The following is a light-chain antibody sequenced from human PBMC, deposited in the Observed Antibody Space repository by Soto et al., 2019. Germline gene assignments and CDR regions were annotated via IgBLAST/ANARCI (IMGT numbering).Light chain of an antibody. CDR3: SSYSISTAYL. V-gene: IGLV2-14*01. CDR1: SRDVGGYDY. CDR2: EVN. J-gene: IGLJ1*01. Sequence: QSVLTQPASVSGSPGQSITISCTGTSRDVGGYDYVSWYQLHPGTAPKLMVFEVNNRPSGVSYRFSGSKSGNTASLTISGLQAEDEADYFCSSYSISTAYLFGTGTKLTVL.